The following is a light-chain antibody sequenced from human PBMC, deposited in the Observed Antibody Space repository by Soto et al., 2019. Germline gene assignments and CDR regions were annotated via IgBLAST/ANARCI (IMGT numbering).Light chain of an antibody. CDR1: QTIYSN. J-gene: IGKJ5*01. Sequence: IVMTQSPATLSVSPGERATLSCRAGQTIYSNVAWYQQRPGQAPRVLIYGASTRATGIASRFSGSGSGTEFTLTISSLQSEDFALYFCQQHNNWPITFGQGTRLEIK. CDR3: QQHNNWPIT. V-gene: IGKV3-15*01. CDR2: GAS.